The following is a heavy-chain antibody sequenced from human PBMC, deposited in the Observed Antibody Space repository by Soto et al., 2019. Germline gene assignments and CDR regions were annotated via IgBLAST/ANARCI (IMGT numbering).Heavy chain of an antibody. D-gene: IGHD3-10*01. CDR3: ARDRRYYGAGSYYEFDY. Sequence: GASVKVSCKASGYTFTGYYTHWVRQAPGQGLEGRVIINPSGGSTSYAQKFQGRFAMTRDASTSTGYMEQSSPRPEATAVYYCARDRRYYGAGSYYEFDYCGQGTLVTVSS. CDR2: INPSGGST. V-gene: IGHV1-46*01. CDR1: GYTFTGYY. J-gene: IGHJ4*02.